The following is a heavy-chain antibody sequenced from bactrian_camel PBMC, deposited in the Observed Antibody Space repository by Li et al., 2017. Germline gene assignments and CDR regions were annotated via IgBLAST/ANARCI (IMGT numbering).Heavy chain of an antibody. V-gene: IGHV3S40*01. D-gene: IGHD3*01. CDR1: GFPFFTKA. Sequence: VQLVESGGGLVQPGESLTLSCVASGFPFFTKAMSWVRQPPGKELEWVSTVSDSGGITYYADSVKGRFTISEDDAKYILYLEMSALQPEDSGVYYCGADPLFLSITERDPGATYWGQGTQVTVS. CDR3: GADPLFLSITERDPGATY. J-gene: IGHJ4*01. CDR2: VSDSGGIT.